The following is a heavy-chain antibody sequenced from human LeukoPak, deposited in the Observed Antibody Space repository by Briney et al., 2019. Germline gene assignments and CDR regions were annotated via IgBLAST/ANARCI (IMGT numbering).Heavy chain of an antibody. CDR3: ARESGYCSISSCEPFDP. CDR2: ISSSGRTI. V-gene: IGHV3-11*01. J-gene: IGHJ5*02. CDR1: GFTFSDYY. Sequence: GRCLRLSCAASGFTFSDYYMSWVSHAPRKGLEWVSYISSSGRTIYYADTLKGRFTISRDSAKNSLYLQMNSLRAEDTAVYYCARESGYCSISSCEPFDPWGQGTLVTVSS. D-gene: IGHD2-2*03.